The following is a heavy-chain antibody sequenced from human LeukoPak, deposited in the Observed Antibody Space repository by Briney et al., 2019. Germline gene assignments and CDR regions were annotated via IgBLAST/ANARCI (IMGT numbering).Heavy chain of an antibody. Sequence: ASVKVSCKASGYTFTSYDINWVRQATGQGLEWMGWMNPNSGNTGYAQKFQGRVTMTRNTSISTAYMELSSLRSEDTAVYYCARVPGVYYDFWSGYARYGMDVWGQGTTVTVSS. CDR3: ARVPGVYYDFWSGYARYGMDV. V-gene: IGHV1-8*01. CDR2: MNPNSGNT. J-gene: IGHJ6*02. D-gene: IGHD3-3*01. CDR1: GYTFTSYD.